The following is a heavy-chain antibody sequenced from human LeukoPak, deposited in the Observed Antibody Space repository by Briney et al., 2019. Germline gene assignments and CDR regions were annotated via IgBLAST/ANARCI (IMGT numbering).Heavy chain of an antibody. CDR3: ARGQGAFDI. J-gene: IGHJ3*02. Sequence: SQTLSLTCTVSGGSINGGNYYWTWIRQPAGKGLEWIGRIYPSGSTNYNPSLTSRVTISVDTSKNQFSLKLSFVTAADTAVYYCARGQGAFDIWGQGTMVTVSS. CDR2: IYPSGST. V-gene: IGHV4-61*02. CDR1: GGSINGGNYY.